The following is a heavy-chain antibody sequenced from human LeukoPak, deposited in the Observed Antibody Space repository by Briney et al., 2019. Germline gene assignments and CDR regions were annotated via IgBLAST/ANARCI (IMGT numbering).Heavy chain of an antibody. CDR2: ISAYNGNT. CDR3: ARDRVYSSSTRWDY. CDR1: GNTFTSYG. D-gene: IGHD6-13*01. V-gene: IGHV1-18*01. J-gene: IGHJ4*02. Sequence: ASVKVSCKASGNTFTSYGIRWVRQAPGKGLEWMGWISAYNGNTNYAQKLQGRVTMTTDTSTSTAYTELRSLRSDDTAVYYCARDRVYSSSTRWDYWGQGTLVTVSS.